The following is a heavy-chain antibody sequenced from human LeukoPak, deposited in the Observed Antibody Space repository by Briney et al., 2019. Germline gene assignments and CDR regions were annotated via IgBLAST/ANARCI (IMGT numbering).Heavy chain of an antibody. Sequence: GGPLRLSCAASGFTFSRYSMNWVRQAPGKGLEWVSCISSSSSYIYYANSVKGRFTISRDNAKNSLYLQMNSLRAEDTAVYFCLYGGYFQHWGQGTLVTVSS. CDR3: LYGGYFQH. V-gene: IGHV3-21*01. CDR1: GFTFSRYS. J-gene: IGHJ1*01. CDR2: ISSSSSYI. D-gene: IGHD3-16*01.